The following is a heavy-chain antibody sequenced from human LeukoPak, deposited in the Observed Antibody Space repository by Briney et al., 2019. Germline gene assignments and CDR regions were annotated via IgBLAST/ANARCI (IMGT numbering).Heavy chain of an antibody. D-gene: IGHD3-16*02. Sequence: GGSLRLSCAASGFTFSSYAMSWVRQAPGKGLEWVSAISGSGGSTYYADSVKGRFTISRDNSKNTLYLQMNSLRAEDTAVYYCAKDHGDYAWGSYRISPFDYWGQGTLVTVSS. J-gene: IGHJ4*02. CDR2: ISGSGGST. CDR1: GFTFSSYA. V-gene: IGHV3-23*01. CDR3: AKDHGDYAWGSYRISPFDY.